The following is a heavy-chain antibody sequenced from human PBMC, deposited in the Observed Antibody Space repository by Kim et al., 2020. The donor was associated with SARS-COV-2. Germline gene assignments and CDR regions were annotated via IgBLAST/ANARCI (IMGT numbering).Heavy chain of an antibody. CDR1: GFSFRNYG. D-gene: IGHD6-13*01. CDR3: ARDENSAGYISSWHLY. Sequence: GGSLRLSCAASGFSFRNYGMHWVRQAPGKGLEWVAIIWYDGSNKYYADSVKGRFTISRDNSKDTLYLQMNSLRVEDTAVYHCARDENSAGYISSWHLYWGQGTLVTVSS. V-gene: IGHV3-33*01. J-gene: IGHJ4*02. CDR2: IWYDGSNK.